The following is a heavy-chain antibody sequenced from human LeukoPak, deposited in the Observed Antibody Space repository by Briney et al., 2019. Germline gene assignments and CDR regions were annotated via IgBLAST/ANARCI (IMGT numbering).Heavy chain of an antibody. J-gene: IGHJ4*02. V-gene: IGHV4-39*01. CDR3: ARSRGSGSAIDY. CDR2: IYYSGST. CDR1: GGSISSSSYY. Sequence: SETLSLTCTVSGGSISSSSYYWGWIRQPPGKGLEWIGSIYYSGSTYYNPSLKSRVTISVDTSKNQFSLKLSSVTAADTAVYYCARSRGSGSAIDYWGQGTLVTVSS. D-gene: IGHD3-10*01.